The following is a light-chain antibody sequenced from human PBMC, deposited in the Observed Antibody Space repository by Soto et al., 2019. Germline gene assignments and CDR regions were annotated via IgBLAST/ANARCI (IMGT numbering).Light chain of an antibody. CDR3: QQYSNWPPYT. J-gene: IGKJ2*01. CDR1: QSVRTH. CDR2: GAS. V-gene: IGKV3-15*01. Sequence: EIMMTQSPATLSVSPGESATLSCRASQSVRTHLAWYQQKPGQAPRLLIHGASTRATGIPDRFRGSGSGTEFTLTITSLQSEDFGVYYCQQYSNWPPYTFGQGTKVDNK.